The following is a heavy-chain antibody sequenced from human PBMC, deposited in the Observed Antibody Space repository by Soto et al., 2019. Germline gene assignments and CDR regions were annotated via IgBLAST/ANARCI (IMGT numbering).Heavy chain of an antibody. V-gene: IGHV4-30-2*06. Sequence: KPSETLSLTCTVSGASISYGGFSWSWIRQSPGKGLEWIGYISHLESTYFHPSFKSRLTKSIDRTRNQFSLKLSSVTAADTAVYYCARGTTVTQSFDYWGQGTLVTVSS. CDR2: ISHLEST. CDR3: ARGTTVTQSFDY. D-gene: IGHD4-17*01. J-gene: IGHJ4*02. CDR1: GASISYGGFS.